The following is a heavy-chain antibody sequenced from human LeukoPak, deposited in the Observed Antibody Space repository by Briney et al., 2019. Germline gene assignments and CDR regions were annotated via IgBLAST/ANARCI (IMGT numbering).Heavy chain of an antibody. CDR2: ISSSSSYI. J-gene: IGHJ4*02. CDR1: GFTFSSYS. V-gene: IGHV3-21*01. CDR3: AKPVGHHCPGINCGGNSYDY. Sequence: PGGSLRLSCAASGFTFSSYSMNWVRQAPGKGLEWVSSISSSSSYIYYADSVKGRFTISRDNAKNSLYLQMNSLRAEDTAVFYCAKPVGHHCPGINCGGNSYDYWGQGTLVTVSS. D-gene: IGHD2-8*02.